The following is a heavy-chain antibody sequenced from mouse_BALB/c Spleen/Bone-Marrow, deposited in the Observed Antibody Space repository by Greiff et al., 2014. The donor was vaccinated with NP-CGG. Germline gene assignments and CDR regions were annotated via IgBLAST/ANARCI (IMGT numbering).Heavy chain of an antibody. Sequence: EVNLVESGGGLVQPGGSLRLSCAPSGFTFTDYYMSWVRQPPGKALEWLGFIRNKANGYTTEYSASVKGRFTISRDNSQSILYLQMNTLRAEDSATYYCARDDYYAMDYWGQGTSVTVSS. V-gene: IGHV7-3*02. CDR3: ARDDYYAMDY. J-gene: IGHJ4*01. CDR2: IRNKANGYTT. CDR1: GFTFTDYY.